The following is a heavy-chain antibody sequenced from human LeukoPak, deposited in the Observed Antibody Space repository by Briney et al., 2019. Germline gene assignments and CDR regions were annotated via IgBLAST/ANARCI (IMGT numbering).Heavy chain of an antibody. D-gene: IGHD2-8*02. CDR2: IYYSGST. Sequence: SETLSLTCTVSGGSISSSSYYWGWIRQPPGTGLEWIGSIYYSGSTYYNPSLKSRVTISVDTSKNQFSLKLSSVTAADTAVYYCARFTLTLTGGTSNWFDPWGQGTLVTVSS. CDR1: GGSISSSSYY. J-gene: IGHJ5*02. V-gene: IGHV4-39*07. CDR3: ARFTLTLTGGTSNWFDP.